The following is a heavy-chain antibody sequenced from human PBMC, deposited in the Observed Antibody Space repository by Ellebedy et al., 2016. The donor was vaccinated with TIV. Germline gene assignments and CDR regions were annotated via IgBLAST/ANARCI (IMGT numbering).Heavy chain of an antibody. CDR1: GVTFSSYS. Sequence: PGGSLTLSCAASGVTFSSYSMNWVRQAPGKGLEWVSSISSSSSYIYYADSVKGRFTISRDNAKNSLYLQMNSLRAEDTAVYYCAREDTYYYYGMDVWGQGTTVTVSS. CDR2: ISSSSSYI. V-gene: IGHV3-21*01. D-gene: IGHD5-18*01. CDR3: AREDTYYYYGMDV. J-gene: IGHJ6*02.